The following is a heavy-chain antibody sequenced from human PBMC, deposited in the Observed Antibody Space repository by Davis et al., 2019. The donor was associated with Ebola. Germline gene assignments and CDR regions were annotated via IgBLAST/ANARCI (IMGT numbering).Heavy chain of an antibody. CDR1: GFIFSDCG. CDR2: IKQDGSEK. CDR3: ARGPSTGNSFTY. V-gene: IGHV3-7*01. Sequence: GESLKISCAASGFIFSDCGMHWVRQAPGKGLEWVANIKQDGSEKYYVDSVKGRFTISRDNEKNSLSLQMNGLRAEDTAVYYCARGPSTGNSFTYWGQGTLVTVSS. D-gene: IGHD4-23*01. J-gene: IGHJ4*02.